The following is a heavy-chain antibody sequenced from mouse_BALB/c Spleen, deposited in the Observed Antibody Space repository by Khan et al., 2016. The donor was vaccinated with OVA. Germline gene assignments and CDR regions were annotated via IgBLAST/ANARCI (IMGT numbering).Heavy chain of an antibody. CDR2: IRLKSDDYVT. J-gene: IGHJ2*01. CDR3: WILL. CDR1: GFTFSNYW. Sequence: EVQLVETGGGLVQPGGSMKLSCVASGFTFSNYWMNWVRQSPEKGLEWVAEIRLKSDDYVTHYAVSVQGGFTISRDDSKSSVYLQMNNLRAEDTGIYYCWILLWDQGTTLTVSS. V-gene: IGHV6-6*02.